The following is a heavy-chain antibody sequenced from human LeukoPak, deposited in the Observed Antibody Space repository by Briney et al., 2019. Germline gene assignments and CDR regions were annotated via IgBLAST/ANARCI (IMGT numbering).Heavy chain of an antibody. D-gene: IGHD6-13*01. J-gene: IGHJ4*02. CDR1: GFTFDDYA. CDR2: ISWNSGSI. CDR3: AKDKGQQLGPDY. V-gene: IGHV3-9*01. Sequence: DRSLRLSCAASGFTFDDYAMHWVRKAPGKGLGWVSGISWNSGSIGYADSVKGRFTISRDNAKNSLYLQMNSLRAEDTALYYCAKDKGQQLGPDYWGQGTLVTVSS.